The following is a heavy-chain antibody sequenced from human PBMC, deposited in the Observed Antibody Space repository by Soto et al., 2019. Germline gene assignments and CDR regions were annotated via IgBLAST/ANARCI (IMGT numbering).Heavy chain of an antibody. J-gene: IGHJ5*02. V-gene: IGHV4-61*08. Sequence: SETLSLTCSVSGGSVSNRDYYWSWIRQPPGRGLEWIAYIYYSGSTNYSPSLKSRVTISIDTSKNQFSLKLSSVTEADTAVYYCARNGFFSGNSCYPNWFDPWGQGTLVTVSS. CDR2: IYYSGST. CDR1: GGSVSNRDYY. CDR3: ARNGFFSGNSCYPNWFDP. D-gene: IGHD2-15*01.